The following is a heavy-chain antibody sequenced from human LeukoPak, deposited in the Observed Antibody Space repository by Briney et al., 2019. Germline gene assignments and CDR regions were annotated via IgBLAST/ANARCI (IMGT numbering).Heavy chain of an antibody. V-gene: IGHV1-8*02. CDR1: GYTFTGYY. J-gene: IGHJ3*02. CDR2: MNPNSGNT. CDR3: ARGSHYYDSSGFDAFDI. Sequence: ASVKVSCKASGYTFTGYYMHWVRQAPGQGLEWMGWMNPNSGNTGYAQKFQGRVTMTRNTSISTAYMELSSLRSEDTAVYYCARGSHYYDSSGFDAFDIWGQGTMVTVSS. D-gene: IGHD3-22*01.